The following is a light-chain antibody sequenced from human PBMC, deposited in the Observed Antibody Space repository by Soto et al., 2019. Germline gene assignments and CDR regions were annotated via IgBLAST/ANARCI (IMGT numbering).Light chain of an antibody. CDR1: SSDVGGYNY. J-gene: IGLJ3*02. CDR3: SSYTSSSTRG. Sequence: QSALTQPASVSGSPGQSITISCTGTSSDVGGYNYVSWYQQHPGKAPKLMIYDVSNRPSGVSNRFSGSKSGNTASLTISGLQAEDEAYYYCSSYTSSSTRGFGGGTKLTVL. V-gene: IGLV2-14*01. CDR2: DVS.